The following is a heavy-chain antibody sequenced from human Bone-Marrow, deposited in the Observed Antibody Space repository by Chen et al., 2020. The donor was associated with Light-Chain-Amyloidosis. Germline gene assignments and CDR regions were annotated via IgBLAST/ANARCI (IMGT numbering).Heavy chain of an antibody. J-gene: IGHJ5*02. CDR3: LRGREWFDP. V-gene: IGHV1-18*04. CDR1: GYIFTNYG. Sequence: VQLVQSGAEGKKPGASVNVSCKASGYIFTNYGIGWVRQAPGQGLEWLGWVSAYNDDRNYIQKLQGRVTMTTDASTNTGYMELRSLTSDDTAVYYCLRGREWFDPWGQGTLVTVSS. CDR2: VSAYNDDR.